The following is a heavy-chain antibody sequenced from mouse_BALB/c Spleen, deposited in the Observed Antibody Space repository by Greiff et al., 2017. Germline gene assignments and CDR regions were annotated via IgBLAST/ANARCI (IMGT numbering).Heavy chain of an antibody. CDR3: ARQDGYDDGYAMDY. D-gene: IGHD2-2*01. V-gene: IGHV5-6*01. CDR1: GFTFSSYG. CDR2: ISSGGSYT. J-gene: IGHJ4*01. Sequence: EVQRVESGGDLVKPGGSLKLSCAASGFTFSSYGMSWVRQTPDKRLEWVATISSGGSYTYYPDSVKGRFTISRDNAKNTLYLQISSLKSEDTAMYYCARQDGYDDGYAMDYWGQGTSVTVSS.